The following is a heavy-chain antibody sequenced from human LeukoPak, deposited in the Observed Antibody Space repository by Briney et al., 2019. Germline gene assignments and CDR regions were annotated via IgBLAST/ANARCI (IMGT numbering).Heavy chain of an antibody. Sequence: ASVKVSCKASGYMFTSYDINWARQATGQGLEWMGWMNPDSGKKGQAQKFQGRITMTRNTSISTAYMELSSLGPEDTAVYYCAKYKGGDYIDSGKRYYLDHWGQGTPVTVSS. D-gene: IGHD3-10*01. J-gene: IGHJ4*02. CDR3: AKYKGGDYIDSGKRYYLDH. V-gene: IGHV1-8*01. CDR2: MNPDSGKK. CDR1: GYMFTSYD.